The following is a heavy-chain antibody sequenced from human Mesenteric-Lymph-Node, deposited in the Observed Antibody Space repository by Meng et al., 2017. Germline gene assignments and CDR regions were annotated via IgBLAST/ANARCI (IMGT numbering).Heavy chain of an antibody. CDR2: ISGSGGKT. J-gene: IGHJ4*02. D-gene: IGHD6-13*01. V-gene: IGHV3-23*01. Sequence: GESLKISCEVSGFNFYNYAMSWVRQAPGKGLEWVSGISGSGGKTFYADSVKGRFTISRDNSKNTLYLQMNSLRAEDTAVYYCAKDLSDEVGYWGQGTLVTVSS. CDR1: GFNFYNYA. CDR3: AKDLSDEVGY.